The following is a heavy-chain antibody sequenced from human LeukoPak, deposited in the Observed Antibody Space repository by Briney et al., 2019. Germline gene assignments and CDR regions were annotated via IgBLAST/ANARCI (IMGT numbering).Heavy chain of an antibody. CDR2: IGSDGTYK. D-gene: IGHD6-13*01. V-gene: IGHV3-30*02. J-gene: IGHJ4*02. CDR1: GFTFSAYG. Sequence: PGGSLRLSCAASGFTFSAYGMHWVRQAPGKGLEWVAFIGSDGTYKYYVDSVKGRFTISRDNSKNTLYLQMNSLRAEDTSLHYCARDPGTGASAGTFDYWGQGTLVTVSS. CDR3: ARDPGTGASAGTFDY.